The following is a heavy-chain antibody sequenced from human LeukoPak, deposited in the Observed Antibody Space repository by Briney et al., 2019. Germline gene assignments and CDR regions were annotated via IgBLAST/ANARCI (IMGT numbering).Heavy chain of an antibody. J-gene: IGHJ4*02. V-gene: IGHV4-59*01. CDR3: ARGWAAAGVDY. CDR2: IYYSGST. CDR1: GGSISSYY. D-gene: IGHD6-13*01. Sequence: SETLSLTCTVSGGSISSYYWSWIRQPPGKGLEWIGYIYYSGSTNYNPSLKSRVTISVDTSKNQFSLKLSSVTAADTAVYYCARGWAAAGVDYWGQGTLVTVFS.